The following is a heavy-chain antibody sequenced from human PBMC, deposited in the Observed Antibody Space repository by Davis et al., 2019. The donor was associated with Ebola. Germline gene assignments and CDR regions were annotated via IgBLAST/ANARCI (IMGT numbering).Heavy chain of an antibody. V-gene: IGHV4-61*05. Sequence: SETLSLTCTVSGGSISSSSYYWGWIRQPPGKGLEWIGYIYYSGSTNYNPSLKSRVTISVDTSKNQFSLKLSSVTAADTAVYYCARGQNYGSGSADYWGQGTLVTVSS. CDR3: ARGQNYGSGSADY. J-gene: IGHJ4*02. D-gene: IGHD3-10*01. CDR1: GGSISSSSYY. CDR2: IYYSGST.